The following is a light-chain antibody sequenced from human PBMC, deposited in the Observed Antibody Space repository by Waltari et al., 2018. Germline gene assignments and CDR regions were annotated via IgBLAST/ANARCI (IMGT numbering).Light chain of an antibody. V-gene: IGKV1-39*01. CDR3: QQTYNAPLT. Sequence: EIKMTQSPSSMSESVGDRVTITCRESQTISRFLNWYQQKQGKAPNLMIYAASTLQSGVPSRFSCSRSATDFTLSISSLHPEDFATYYCQQTYNAPLTLGGGTEVEIK. CDR1: QTISRF. CDR2: AAS. J-gene: IGKJ4*01.